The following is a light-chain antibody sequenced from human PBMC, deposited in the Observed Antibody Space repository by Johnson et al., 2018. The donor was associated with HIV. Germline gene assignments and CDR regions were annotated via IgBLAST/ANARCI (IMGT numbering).Light chain of an antibody. CDR3: GTWDSSLNALYV. CDR2: ENN. CDR1: SSNIGNND. V-gene: IGLV1-51*01. Sequence: QSVLTQPPSVSAAPGQKVTISCSGSSSNIGNNDVSWYQQLPGTAPKLLIYENNKRPSGIPDRFSGSKSGTSATLGITGLQTGDEADYYCGTWDSSLNALYVFGTGTKVTVL. J-gene: IGLJ1*01.